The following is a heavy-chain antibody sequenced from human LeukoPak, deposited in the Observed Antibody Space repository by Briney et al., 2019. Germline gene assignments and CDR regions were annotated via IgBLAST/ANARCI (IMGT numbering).Heavy chain of an antibody. CDR1: GGSLSSYY. Sequence: SETLSLTCTVSGGSLSSYYWTWIRQPPGKGLEWIGYIYYTGSTSYNPSLKSRVTISVDTSKNQFSLKLSSVTAADTAVYYCAREIPAGAATVVTGDAFDIWGQGTMVTVSS. CDR3: AREIPAGAATVVTGDAFDI. V-gene: IGHV4-59*01. J-gene: IGHJ3*02. D-gene: IGHD4-23*01. CDR2: IYYTGST.